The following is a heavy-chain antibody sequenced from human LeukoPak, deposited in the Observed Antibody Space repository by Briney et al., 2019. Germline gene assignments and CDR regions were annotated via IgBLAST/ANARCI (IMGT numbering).Heavy chain of an antibody. D-gene: IGHD3-9*01. CDR1: GFTFSSYG. V-gene: IGHV3-30*02. J-gene: IGHJ4*02. Sequence: GGSLRLSCAASGFTFSSYGMHWVRQAPGKGLEWVAFIRYDGSNKYYADSVKGRFTISRDNSKNTLSLQMNSLRADDTAVYYCARGRHYNILTGFRDRILGFDYWGQGTLVTVSS. CDR3: ARGRHYNILTGFRDRILGFDY. CDR2: IRYDGSNK.